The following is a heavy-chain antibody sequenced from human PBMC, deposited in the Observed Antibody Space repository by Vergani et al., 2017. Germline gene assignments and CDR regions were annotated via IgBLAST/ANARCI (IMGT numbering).Heavy chain of an antibody. Sequence: QLQLQESGPGLVKPSETLSLTCTVSGGSISSSSYYWGWIRQPPGKGLEWIGRIYTSGSTNYNPSLKSRVTISVDTSKNQFSLKLSSVTAADTAVYYCARSAHSSGWYYFDYWGQGTLVTVSS. CDR1: GGSISSSSYY. CDR3: ARSAHSSGWYYFDY. CDR2: IYTSGST. J-gene: IGHJ4*02. D-gene: IGHD6-19*01. V-gene: IGHV4-61*05.